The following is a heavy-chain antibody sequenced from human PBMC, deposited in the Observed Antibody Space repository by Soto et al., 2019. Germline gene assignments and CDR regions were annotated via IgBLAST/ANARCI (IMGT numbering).Heavy chain of an antibody. CDR1: GFSLPTDRVG. CDR3: AHAYGGRSLY. CDR2: IYWDDTK. D-gene: IGHD1-26*01. J-gene: IGHJ4*02. V-gene: IGHV2-5*02. Sequence: QITLKESGPTLVKPTQTLTLTCTFSGFSLPTDRVGVGWIRQPPGKALEWLAVIYWDDTKTYRPSPKSRLTIPKDTSKNQLALTMTDMDPVDTATYYCAHAYGGRSLYWGQGTLVTVSS.